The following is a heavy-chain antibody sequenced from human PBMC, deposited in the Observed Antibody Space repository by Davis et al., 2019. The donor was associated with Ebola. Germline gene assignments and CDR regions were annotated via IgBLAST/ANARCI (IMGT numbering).Heavy chain of an antibody. J-gene: IGHJ4*02. Sequence: SETLSLTCTVSGGSITSNNYYWGWIRQPPGKGLEWIGSIYYRGTTYYTPSLKSRVTISVDTSKNQFSLNLSSVSAADTAVYYCARRRLSFEAIDYWGQGTLVTVSS. CDR3: ARRRLSFEAIDY. CDR1: GGSITSNNYY. V-gene: IGHV4-39*01. D-gene: IGHD1-26*01. CDR2: IYYRGTT.